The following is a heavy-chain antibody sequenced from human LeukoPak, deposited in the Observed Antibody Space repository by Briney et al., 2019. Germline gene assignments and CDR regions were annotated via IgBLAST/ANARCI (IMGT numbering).Heavy chain of an antibody. CDR1: GFTVSSNY. D-gene: IGHD2/OR15-2a*01. V-gene: IGHV3-53*01. CDR3: AKNSPEGPFDY. CDR2: IYSGGST. Sequence: GGSLRLSCAASGFTVSSNYMSWVRQAPGKGLEWVSVIYSGGSTYYADSVKGRFTISRDNSKNTLYLQMNSLRAEDTAVYYCAKNSPEGPFDYWGQGTLVTVSS. J-gene: IGHJ4*02.